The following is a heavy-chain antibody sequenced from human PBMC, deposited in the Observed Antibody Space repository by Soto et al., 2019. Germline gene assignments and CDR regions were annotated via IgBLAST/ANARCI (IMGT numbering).Heavy chain of an antibody. CDR1: GFTSSSYA. J-gene: IGHJ4*02. Sequence: EVQLLESGGGLVQPGGSLRLSCAASGFTSSSYAMNWVRQAPGKGLEWVSAIRSTGDTAYYADSVKGRFTFSRDNSENTLYLQMNSLRAEDTAVYYCVKSRSGWYDFDYWGQGTLVTVSS. V-gene: IGHV3-23*01. CDR3: VKSRSGWYDFDY. D-gene: IGHD6-19*01. CDR2: IRSTGDTA.